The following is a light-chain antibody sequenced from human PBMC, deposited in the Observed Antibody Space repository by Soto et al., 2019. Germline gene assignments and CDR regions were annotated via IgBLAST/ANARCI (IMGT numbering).Light chain of an antibody. V-gene: IGLV1-47*01. Sequence: QSVLTQPPSATGTPGQGVTMSCSGSTSNIGSNYVYWYQQLPGTAPKLLIYRNNQRPSGVPDRFSGSKSGTSDSLDISGLRSDDEADYFCATWDDSMNGFYVFGNGTKVTVL. CDR2: RNN. J-gene: IGLJ1*01. CDR1: TSNIGSNY. CDR3: ATWDDSMNGFYV.